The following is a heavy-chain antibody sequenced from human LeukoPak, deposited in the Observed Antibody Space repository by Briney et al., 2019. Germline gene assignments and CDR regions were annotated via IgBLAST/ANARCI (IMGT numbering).Heavy chain of an antibody. Sequence: PGRSLRLSCAASGFTFSSYGMHWVRQAPGKGLEWVAVISYDGSNKYYADSVKGRFTISRDNSKNTLYLQMNSLRAEDTAVYYCARHYGSGRRYYYGMDVWGQGTTVTVSS. J-gene: IGHJ6*02. V-gene: IGHV3-30*03. D-gene: IGHD3-10*01. CDR1: GFTFSSYG. CDR3: ARHYGSGRRYYYGMDV. CDR2: ISYDGSNK.